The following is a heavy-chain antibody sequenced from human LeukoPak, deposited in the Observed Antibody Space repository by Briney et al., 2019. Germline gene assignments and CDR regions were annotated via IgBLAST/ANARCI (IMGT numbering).Heavy chain of an antibody. CDR3: AKEIGNQGH. CDR1: GFTVSSNY. V-gene: IGHV3-23*01. CDR2: VSGGGGST. D-gene: IGHD1-14*01. Sequence: GGSLRLSCAASGFTVSSNYMSWVRQAPGKGLEWVSAVSGGGGSTYYADSVKGRFTISRDNSKNTLYLQMNSLRAEDTAVYYCAKEIGNQGHWGQGTLVTVSS. J-gene: IGHJ4*02.